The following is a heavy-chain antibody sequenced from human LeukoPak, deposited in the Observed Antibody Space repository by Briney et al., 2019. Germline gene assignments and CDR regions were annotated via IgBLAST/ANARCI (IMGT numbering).Heavy chain of an antibody. J-gene: IGHJ3*02. V-gene: IGHV1-8*01. CDR1: GYTFTSYD. Sequence: ASVKVSFKASGYTFTSYDINWVRQATGQGLEWMGWMNPNSGNTGYAQKFQGRVTMTRNTSISTAYMELSSLRSEDTAVYYCARTKRGTLDAFDIWGQGTMVTVSS. CDR3: ARTKRGTLDAFDI. CDR2: MNPNSGNT. D-gene: IGHD1-1*01.